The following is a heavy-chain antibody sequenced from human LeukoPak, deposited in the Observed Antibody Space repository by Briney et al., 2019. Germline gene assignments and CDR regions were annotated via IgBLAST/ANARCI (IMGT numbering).Heavy chain of an antibody. D-gene: IGHD2/OR15-2a*01. V-gene: IGHV3-7*03. CDR1: GFTLSSYW. J-gene: IGHJ4*02. Sequence: GGSLRLPCAASGFTLSSYWMSWVRQAPGKGLEWVADIKQDGSEKYYVDSVKGRFTISRDNAKNSLYLQMNSLRAEDTAVYYCARDSIYYFDYWGQGTLVTVSS. CDR2: IKQDGSEK. CDR3: ARDSIYYFDY.